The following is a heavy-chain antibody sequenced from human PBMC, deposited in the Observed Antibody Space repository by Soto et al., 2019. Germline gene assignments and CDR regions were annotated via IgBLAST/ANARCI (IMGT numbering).Heavy chain of an antibody. CDR3: ARDFDRDLSVGPYYDILTGYTLHSGGYMDV. V-gene: IGHV3-33*01. CDR2: IWYDGSNK. D-gene: IGHD3-9*01. J-gene: IGHJ6*03. CDR1: GFTFSGYG. Sequence: GGSLRLSCAASGFTFSGYGMHWVRQAPGKGLEWVAVIWYDGSNKYYADSVKGRFTISRDNSKNTLYLQMNSLRAEDTAVYYCARDFDRDLSVGPYYDILTGYTLHSGGYMDVWGKGTTVTVSS.